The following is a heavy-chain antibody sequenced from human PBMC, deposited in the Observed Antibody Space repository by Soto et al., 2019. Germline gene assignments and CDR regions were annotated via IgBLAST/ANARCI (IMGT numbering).Heavy chain of an antibody. Sequence: GASVKVSCKSSGYSFDTYGITWVRQAPGQGLEWMGWINPYNGNTEYAQKVQGRVTMTTDTSTSTAYMELSSLGSEDTAVYYCTRDPGRSWFDPWGQGTLVTVSS. D-gene: IGHD3-10*01. CDR2: INPYNGNT. J-gene: IGHJ5*02. CDR1: GYSFDTYG. V-gene: IGHV1-18*01. CDR3: TRDPGRSWFDP.